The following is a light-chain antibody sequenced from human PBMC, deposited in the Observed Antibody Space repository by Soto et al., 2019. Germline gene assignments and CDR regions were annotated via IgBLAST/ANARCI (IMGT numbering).Light chain of an antibody. CDR1: SSNIGNNY. CDR2: ENN. J-gene: IGLJ7*01. CDR3: ATWDSGLSAVV. Sequence: QSVLTQPPSVSAAPGQQVTISCSGSSSNIGNNYVSWYQQFPGAAPKLLIQENNRRPSGIPGRFSGSKSGTSATLGITGLQTGDEAAYYCATWDSGLSAVVFGGGTQLTVL. V-gene: IGLV1-51*02.